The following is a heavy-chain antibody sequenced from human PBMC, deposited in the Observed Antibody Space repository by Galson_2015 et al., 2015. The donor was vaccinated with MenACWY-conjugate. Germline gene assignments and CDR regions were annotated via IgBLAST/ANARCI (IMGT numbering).Heavy chain of an antibody. V-gene: IGHV3-7*03. CDR1: GFTFSSYW. J-gene: IGHJ4*02. CDR3: ARGTNCGSYRYLDY. CDR2: IKQDGSEK. D-gene: IGHD3-16*02. Sequence: SLRLSCAASGFTFSSYWMSWVRQAPGKGLEWVANIKQDGSEKYYVDSLKGRFTISRDNAKNSLFLQMNSLRDEDTAVYYCARGTNCGSYRYLDYWGQGTLVTVSS.